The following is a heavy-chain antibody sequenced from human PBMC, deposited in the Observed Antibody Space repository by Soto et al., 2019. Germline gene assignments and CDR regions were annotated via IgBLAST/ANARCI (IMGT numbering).Heavy chain of an antibody. Sequence: AAVKVSCKASGCTFTNYAMHWVRQAPGQRLEWMGWINGANGNTKYSPKLQDRVTITRDTSASTAYMELSSLRSEDTALYYCARDAVAAGNINFDYWGQGTLVTVSS. CDR3: ARDAVAAGNINFDY. V-gene: IGHV1-3*01. J-gene: IGHJ4*02. CDR1: GCTFTNYA. D-gene: IGHD6-25*01. CDR2: INGANGNT.